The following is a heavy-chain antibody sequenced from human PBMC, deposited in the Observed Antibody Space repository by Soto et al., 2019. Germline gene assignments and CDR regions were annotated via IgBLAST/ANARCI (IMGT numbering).Heavy chain of an antibody. CDR1: GFTFSSYA. Sequence: GGSLRLSCAAPGFTFSSYAIHWVRQAPGKGLEWVAVISYDGSNKYYADTVKGQFTISRDNSKNTLYLQMNSLRAEDTAVYYCARDETTLPGLWGQGTMVTVSS. V-gene: IGHV3-30*01. J-gene: IGHJ3*01. CDR2: ISYDGSNK. D-gene: IGHD1-1*01. CDR3: ARDETTLPGL.